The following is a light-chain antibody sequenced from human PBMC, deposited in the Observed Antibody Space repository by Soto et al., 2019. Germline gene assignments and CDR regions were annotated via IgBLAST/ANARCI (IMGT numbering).Light chain of an antibody. CDR3: QQGLT. J-gene: IGKJ4*01. CDR2: GTG. Sequence: EIVLTQSPGTLSLSPGQRATLSCRASQSVSSSYLAWYQHKRGQAPRLLMFGTGSRATGIPDRFSGTGSGTDFTLIINRLKPEDFAVYYCQQGLTFGGGTKVDIK. CDR1: QSVSSSY. V-gene: IGKV3-20*01.